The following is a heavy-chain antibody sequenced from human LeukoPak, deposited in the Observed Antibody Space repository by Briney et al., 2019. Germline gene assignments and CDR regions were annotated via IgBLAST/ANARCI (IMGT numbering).Heavy chain of an antibody. D-gene: IGHD3-10*01. Sequence: GGSLRLSCAASGFTFSSYWMSWVRQAPGKGLEWVANIKQDGSEKYYVDSVKGRFTISIDNAKNSLYLQMNSLKAEDTAVYYCARVPTMVRGVFDYWGQGTLVTVSS. CDR3: ARVPTMVRGVFDY. J-gene: IGHJ4*02. V-gene: IGHV3-7*03. CDR2: IKQDGSEK. CDR1: GFTFSSYW.